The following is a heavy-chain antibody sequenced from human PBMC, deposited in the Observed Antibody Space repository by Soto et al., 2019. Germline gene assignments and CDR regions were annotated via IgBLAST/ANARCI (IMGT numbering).Heavy chain of an antibody. J-gene: IGHJ5*02. V-gene: IGHV1-18*01. D-gene: IGHD5-12*01. CDR1: GYTFFTYD. CDR3: ARHHGPTTSENWFDP. CDR2: ISTYSGDT. Sequence: QVHLVQSGVEVKTPGASVKVSCQASGYTFFTYDISWVRQAPGQGLEWMGWISTYSGDTKYAQKFQGRVTMTPDTATTTAYLELRSLRSDDTAVYYCARHHGPTTSENWFDPWGQRPLVPVPS.